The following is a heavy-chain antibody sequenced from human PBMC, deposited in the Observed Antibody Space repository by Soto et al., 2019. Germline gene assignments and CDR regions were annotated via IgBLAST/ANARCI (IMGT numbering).Heavy chain of an antibody. J-gene: IGHJ4*02. V-gene: IGHV3-30*03. CDR3: AREWELLSGGFDY. Sequence: PWGSLRLSCAASGFTFSSYGMHWVRQAPGKGLEWVAVISYDGRNKYYTDSVKGRFTISRDNSKNILYLQMNSLRAEDTAVYYCAREWELLSGGFDYWGQGTQVTVSS. D-gene: IGHD1-26*01. CDR2: ISYDGRNK. CDR1: GFTFSSYG.